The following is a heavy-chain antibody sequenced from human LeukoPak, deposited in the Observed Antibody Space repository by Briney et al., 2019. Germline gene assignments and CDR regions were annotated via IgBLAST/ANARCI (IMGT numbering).Heavy chain of an antibody. CDR3: TTGIRSD. V-gene: IGHV3-15*07. D-gene: IGHD3-3*01. J-gene: IGHJ4*02. CDR2: IASKTDGGAT. CDR1: GLTVTNAW. Sequence: KSGWSLRLSCSASGLTVTNAWMNWVRQAPGEGLDWVGRIASKTDGGATDYAAPVKGSFTISRDDSKNTLNLQMNSLKTEDTAVYYCTTGIRSDWGQGTLVTVSS.